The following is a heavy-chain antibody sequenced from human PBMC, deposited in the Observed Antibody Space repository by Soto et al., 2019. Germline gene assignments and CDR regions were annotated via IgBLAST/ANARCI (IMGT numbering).Heavy chain of an antibody. D-gene: IGHD6-13*01. V-gene: IGHV3-9*01. CDR3: AKVFSNSWYYFDY. CDR1: GFTFDDYA. Sequence: SLKISCAASGFTFDDYAMYWVRQAPGKGLEWVSGISWNSGNIGYADSVKGRFTISRDKAKNSLYLQMNSLRAEDTALYYCAKVFSNSWYYFDYWGQGTLVTVSS. CDR2: ISWNSGNI. J-gene: IGHJ4*02.